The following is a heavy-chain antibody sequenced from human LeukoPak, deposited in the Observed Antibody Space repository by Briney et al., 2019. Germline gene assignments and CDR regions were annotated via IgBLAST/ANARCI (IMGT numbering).Heavy chain of an antibody. V-gene: IGHV1-2*02. D-gene: IGHD5-18*01. CDR3: ARDASGYSYGEGN. CDR2: INPNSGGT. J-gene: IGHJ4*02. Sequence: ASVKVSCKASGYTFTGYYMHWVRQAPGQGLEWMGWINPNSGGTNYAQNFQGRVTMTRDTSISTAYMELSRLRSDDTAVYYCARDASGYSYGEGNWGQGTLVTVSS. CDR1: GYTFTGYY.